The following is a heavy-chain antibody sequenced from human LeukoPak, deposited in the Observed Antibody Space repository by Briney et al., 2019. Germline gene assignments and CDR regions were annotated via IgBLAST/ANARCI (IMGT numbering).Heavy chain of an antibody. CDR1: GFTFSNSW. Sequence: PGGSLRLSCAASGFTFSNSWMHWVCQAPEKGLEWVADIKCDGSEKCYVDSVKGRLTISRDNAKNSLHLQVNSLRAEDMTVYYCVRGVGSSTSCYVRAFDIWGQGTMVTVSS. D-gene: IGHD2-2*01. CDR3: VRGVGSSTSCYVRAFDI. V-gene: IGHV3-52*01. J-gene: IGHJ3*02. CDR2: IKCDGSEK.